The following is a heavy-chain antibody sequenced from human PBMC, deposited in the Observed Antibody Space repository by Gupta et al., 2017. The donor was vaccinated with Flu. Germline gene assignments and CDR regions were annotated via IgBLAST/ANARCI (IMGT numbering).Heavy chain of an antibody. J-gene: IGHJ4*02. CDR3: ARRGGAHSYGYDY. Sequence: VRQMPGKGLEWMGIIYPGDSDTRNSPSFQGQVTISADKSISTAYLQWSSLKASDTATYYCARRGGAHSYGYDYWGQGALVTVSS. V-gene: IGHV5-51*01. CDR2: IYPGDSDT. D-gene: IGHD5-18*01.